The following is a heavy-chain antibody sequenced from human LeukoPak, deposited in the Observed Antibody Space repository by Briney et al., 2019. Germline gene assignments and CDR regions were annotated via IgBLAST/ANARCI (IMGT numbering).Heavy chain of an antibody. Sequence: PGGSLRLSCAASGFTFSDYYMSWIRQAPGKGLEWVSYISSSGRTTDYVDSVKGRFTISRDNAKNSLYLQMNSLRAEDTAVYYCAELGITMIGGVWGKGTTVTISS. CDR3: AELGITMIGGV. CDR2: ISSSGRTT. CDR1: GFTFSDYY. V-gene: IGHV3-11*04. D-gene: IGHD3-10*02. J-gene: IGHJ6*04.